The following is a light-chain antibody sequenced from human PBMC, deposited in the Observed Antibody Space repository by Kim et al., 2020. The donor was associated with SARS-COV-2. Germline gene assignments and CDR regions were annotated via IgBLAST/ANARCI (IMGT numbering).Light chain of an antibody. Sequence: MVTISCTGGSSNIGAGFDVHRYQHLPGTAPKLLIFDNTNRPSGVPDRFSGSKSGTSASLAITGLQVEDEAEYYCQSYDNSLRGYVFGTGTKVTVL. CDR2: DNT. V-gene: IGLV1-40*01. J-gene: IGLJ1*01. CDR1: SSNIGAGFD. CDR3: QSYDNSLRGYV.